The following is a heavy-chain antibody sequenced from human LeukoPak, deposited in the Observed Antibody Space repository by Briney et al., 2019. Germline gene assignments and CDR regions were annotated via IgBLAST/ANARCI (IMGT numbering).Heavy chain of an antibody. V-gene: IGHV3-7*01. D-gene: IGHD3-10*01. CDR2: IKQDGSEK. Sequence: GGSLRLSCAASGFTFSSYWMSWVRQAPGKGLEWVANIKQDGSEKYYVDSVRGRFTISRDNAKNSLYLQMNSLRAEDTAVYYCARDGFGGYLDCWGQGTMVTVSS. J-gene: IGHJ4*02. CDR1: GFTFSSYW. CDR3: ARDGFGGYLDC.